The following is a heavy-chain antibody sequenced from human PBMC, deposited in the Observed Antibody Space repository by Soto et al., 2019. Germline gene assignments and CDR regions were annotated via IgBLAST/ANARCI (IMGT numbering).Heavy chain of an antibody. V-gene: IGHV4-30-4*01. Sequence: QVQLQESGPGLVKPSQTLSLTCTVSGGSISSGDYYWSWIRQPPGKGLEWIGYIYYSGSTYYNPSLKSRVTXSXXTSKNQFSLKLSSVTAADTAVYYCARGHFYYGMDVWGQGTTVTVSS. CDR2: IYYSGST. CDR3: ARGHFYYGMDV. CDR1: GGSISSGDYY. J-gene: IGHJ6*02.